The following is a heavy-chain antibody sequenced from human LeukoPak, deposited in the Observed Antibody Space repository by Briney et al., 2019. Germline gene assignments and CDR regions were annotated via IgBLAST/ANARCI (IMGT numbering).Heavy chain of an antibody. D-gene: IGHD3-3*01. J-gene: IGHJ4*02. Sequence: SETLSLTCTVSGGSISSGDYYWSWIRQHPGKGLERIGYIYYSGSTYYNPSLKSRVTISVDTSKNQFSLKLSSVTAADTAVYYCARFLDFWSGYSSFDYWGQGTLVTVSS. V-gene: IGHV4-31*03. CDR3: ARFLDFWSGYSSFDY. CDR1: GGSISSGDYY. CDR2: IYYSGST.